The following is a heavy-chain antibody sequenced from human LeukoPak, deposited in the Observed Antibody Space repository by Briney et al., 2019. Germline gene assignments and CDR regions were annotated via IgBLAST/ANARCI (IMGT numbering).Heavy chain of an antibody. D-gene: IGHD5-12*01. Sequence: MPSETLSLTCTVSGDSINSYYWTWIRQPAGKGLEWIGRIYTSGRTNYDPAVKSRVTISVDKSKNQISLRLISVTAADTAVYYCASGGNDTQYYSEYWGQGTLVTVSS. V-gene: IGHV4-4*07. CDR2: IYTSGRT. CDR1: GDSINSYY. CDR3: ASGGNDTQYYSEY. J-gene: IGHJ4*02.